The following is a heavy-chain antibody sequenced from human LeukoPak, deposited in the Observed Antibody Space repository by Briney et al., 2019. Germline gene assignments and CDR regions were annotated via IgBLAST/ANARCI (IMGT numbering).Heavy chain of an antibody. CDR3: ARIRMITFGGVIDY. CDR2: IYYSGST. V-gene: IGHV4-30-4*08. D-gene: IGHD3-16*01. CDR1: GGSISSGDYY. Sequence: SETLSLTCTVSGGSISSGDYYWRWLRQPPGKGREWIGYIYYSGSTYYNPSLKSRVTISVDTSKNQFSLKLSSVTAADTAVYYCARIRMITFGGVIDYWGQGTLVTVSS. J-gene: IGHJ4*02.